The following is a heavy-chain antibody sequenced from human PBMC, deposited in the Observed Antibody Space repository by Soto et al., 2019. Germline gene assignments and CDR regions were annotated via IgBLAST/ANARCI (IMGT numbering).Heavy chain of an antibody. V-gene: IGHV3-23*01. CDR2: ISGSGGST. J-gene: IGHJ4*02. CDR3: AKDYCSGGSCYSFDH. D-gene: IGHD2-15*01. CDR1: GFTFSSYA. Sequence: GGSLRLSCAASGFTFSSYAMSWVRQAPGKGLEWVSAISGSGGSTYYADSVKGRFTISRDNSKNTLYLQMNSLRADDTAVYYCAKDYCSGGSCYSFDHWGQGTLVTVSS.